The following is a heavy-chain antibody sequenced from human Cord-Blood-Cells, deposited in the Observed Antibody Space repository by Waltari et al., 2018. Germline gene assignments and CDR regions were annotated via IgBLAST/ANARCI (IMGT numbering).Heavy chain of an antibody. J-gene: IGHJ4*02. Sequence: EVQLVESGGGLVQPGGSLKLSCAASGVPSSASAMHWVRQASGKGLEWVGRIRSKANSYATAYAASVKGRFTISRDDSKNTAYLQMNSLKTEDTAVYYCTSGYDDYWGQGTLVTVSS. CDR2: IRSKANSYAT. V-gene: IGHV3-73*02. CDR3: TSGYDDY. CDR1: GVPSSASA. D-gene: IGHD5-12*01.